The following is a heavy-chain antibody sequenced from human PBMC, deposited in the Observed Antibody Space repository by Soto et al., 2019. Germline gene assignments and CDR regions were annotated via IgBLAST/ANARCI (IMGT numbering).Heavy chain of an antibody. CDR2: IYYSGST. Sequence: LETLSLTCTVSGGSISSSSYYWGWIRQPPGKGLEWIGSIYYSGSTYYNPSLKSRVTISVDTSKNQFSLKLSSVTAADTAVYYCASSYYDFWSGYYSGGGDYYYGMDVWGQGTTVTVSS. J-gene: IGHJ6*02. CDR3: ASSYYDFWSGYYSGGGDYYYGMDV. CDR1: GGSISSSSYY. V-gene: IGHV4-39*01. D-gene: IGHD3-3*01.